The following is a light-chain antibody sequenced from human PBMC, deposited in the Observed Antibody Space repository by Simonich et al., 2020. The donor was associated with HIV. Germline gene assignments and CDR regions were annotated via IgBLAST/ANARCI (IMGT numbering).Light chain of an antibody. CDR3: QQSYSTAPYT. CDR1: QSISIY. Sequence: DIQMTQSPSSLSASVGDRVTITCRASQSISIYLNWFQQKPGKAPKLLIRAASSLQSGVPSRFSGGGSGTEFTLTISSLQPEDSATYFCQQSYSTAPYTFGLGTNLEIK. CDR2: AAS. V-gene: IGKV1-39*01. J-gene: IGKJ2*01.